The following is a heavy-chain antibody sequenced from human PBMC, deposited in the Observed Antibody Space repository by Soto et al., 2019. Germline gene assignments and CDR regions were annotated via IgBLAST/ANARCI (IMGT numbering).Heavy chain of an antibody. CDR1: GYTFTGYY. D-gene: IGHD3-3*01. CDR2: INPYSGGT. Sequence: QVQLVQSGAEVKKSGASVKVSCKASGYTFTGYYMHWVRQAPGQGLEWMGWINPYSGGTNYAQNFQGRVTMTRDTSITTAYMELRSLRSDDTAVYYCARVAPASFGVVIETPYFDYWGQGTLVTVSS. CDR3: ARVAPASFGVVIETPYFDY. J-gene: IGHJ4*02. V-gene: IGHV1-2*02.